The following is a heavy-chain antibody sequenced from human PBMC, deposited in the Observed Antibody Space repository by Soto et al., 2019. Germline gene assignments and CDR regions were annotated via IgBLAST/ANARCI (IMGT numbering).Heavy chain of an antibody. Sequence: QVQLQESGPGLVKPSETLSLACTVSGASVSSGSNFWGWIRQPPGKGLEWIGYIFYSGSTNYLPSLTSRVTMSVDTSKNQFSLKLSSVTAADTAVYYCARGLGQWFGDPRDWFDSWGHGTLVTVSS. J-gene: IGHJ5*01. V-gene: IGHV4-61*01. CDR2: IFYSGST. CDR1: GASVSSGSNF. D-gene: IGHD3-10*01. CDR3: ARGLGQWFGDPRDWFDS.